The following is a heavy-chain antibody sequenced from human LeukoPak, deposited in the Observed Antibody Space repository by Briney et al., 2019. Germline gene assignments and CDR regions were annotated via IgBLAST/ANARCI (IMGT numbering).Heavy chain of an antibody. CDR3: VRGYCSSTSCYNLDY. Sequence: PGGSLRLSCAASGFTFSSYSMNWVRQAPGKGLEWVSSISSSSSYTYYADSVKGRFTISRDNAKNSLYLQMNSLRAEDTAVYYCVRGYCSSTSCYNLDYWGQGTLVTVSS. CDR2: ISSSSSYT. D-gene: IGHD2-2*01. V-gene: IGHV3-21*01. CDR1: GFTFSSYS. J-gene: IGHJ4*02.